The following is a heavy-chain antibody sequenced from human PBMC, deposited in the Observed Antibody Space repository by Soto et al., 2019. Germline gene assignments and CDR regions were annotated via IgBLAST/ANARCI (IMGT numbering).Heavy chain of an antibody. D-gene: IGHD5-18*01. CDR3: ARIPRYSFPTSDDLDS. CDR1: GGTFYTYT. CDR2: ITPIYPTT. V-gene: IGHV1-69*15. Sequence: QVQLVQSGAEVRKPGSSVQVSCKASGGTFYTYTFSWVRQAPGQGLEWMGSITPIYPTTNYAAKFQGRLTVTADGSTSTAYMELSSLTSDDTAVYYCARIPRYSFPTSDDLDSWGQGTLVTVSS. J-gene: IGHJ4*02.